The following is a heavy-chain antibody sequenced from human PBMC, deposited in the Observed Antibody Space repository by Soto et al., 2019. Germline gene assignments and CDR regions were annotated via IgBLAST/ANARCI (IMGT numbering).Heavy chain of an antibody. CDR2: TYYRSKWYN. J-gene: IGHJ6*02. D-gene: IGHD1-1*01. V-gene: IGHV6-1*01. Sequence: SQTLSLTCAISGDSVSSNSAAWNWIRQSPSRGLEWLGRTYYRSKWYNDYAVSVKSRITINPDTSKNQFSLQLNSVTPEDTAVYYCARSTGNWNDAHSYGMDVWGQGSTVTVSS. CDR1: GDSVSSNSAA. CDR3: ARSTGNWNDAHSYGMDV.